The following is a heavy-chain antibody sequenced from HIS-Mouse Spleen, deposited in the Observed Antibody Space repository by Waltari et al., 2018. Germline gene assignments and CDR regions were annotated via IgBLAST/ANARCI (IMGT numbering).Heavy chain of an antibody. V-gene: IGHV4-34*01. CDR1: GGSFSGYY. J-gene: IGHJ4*02. CDR3: WSSGWYSVYYFDY. CDR2: INHSGST. D-gene: IGHD6-19*01. Sequence: QVQLQQWGAGLLKPSETLSLTCAVYGGSFSGYYWSWIRQPPGKGLEWIGEINHSGSTNYNPSLKSRVTISVDTSKNQFSLKLSSVTAADTAVYYCWSSGWYSVYYFDYWGQGTLVTVSS.